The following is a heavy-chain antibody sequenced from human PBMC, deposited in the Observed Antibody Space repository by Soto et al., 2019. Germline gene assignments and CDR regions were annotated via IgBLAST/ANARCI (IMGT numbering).Heavy chain of an antibody. CDR1: GFTFSSYW. CDR2: INSDGSST. V-gene: IGHV3-74*01. D-gene: IGHD2-21*01. J-gene: IGHJ4*02. CDR3: ASVIPSGY. Sequence: EVLLVESGGGLVQPGGSLRLSCAASGFTFSSYWMHWVRQAPGKGLVWVSRINSDGSSTYYADTVKGRFTISRDNAKNTLYLQMSSRRAEDTAVYYCASVIPSGYWGQGTLVTVSS.